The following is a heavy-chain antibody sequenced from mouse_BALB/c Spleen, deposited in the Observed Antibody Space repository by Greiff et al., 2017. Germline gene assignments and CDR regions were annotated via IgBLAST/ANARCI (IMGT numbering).Heavy chain of an antibody. D-gene: IGHD2-1*01. CDR1: GYTFTSYW. Sequence: EVHLVESGTVLARPGASVKMSCKASGYTFTSYWMHWVKQRPGQGLEWIGAIYPGNSDTSYNQKFKGKAKLTAVTSTSTAYMELSSPTSEDSAVYYCTREDGNYGGFAYWGQGTLVTVSA. V-gene: IGHV1-5*01. CDR2: IYPGNSDT. J-gene: IGHJ3*01. CDR3: TREDGNYGGFAY.